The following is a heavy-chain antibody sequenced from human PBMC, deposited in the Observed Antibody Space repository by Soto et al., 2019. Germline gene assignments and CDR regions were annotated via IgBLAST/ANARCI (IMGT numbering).Heavy chain of an antibody. D-gene: IGHD6-6*01. CDR3: ARTLAARFDY. V-gene: IGHV3-11*01. CDR2: ITNSGSTK. Sequence: GGSLRLSCAASGFPFSDYYMSWIHQAPGKGLEWVSHITNSGSTKYYADSVKGRFTISRDNAKNSLFLQMNSLRAEDTAVYYCARTLAARFDYCGQGTPVTVSS. CDR1: GFPFSDYY. J-gene: IGHJ4*02.